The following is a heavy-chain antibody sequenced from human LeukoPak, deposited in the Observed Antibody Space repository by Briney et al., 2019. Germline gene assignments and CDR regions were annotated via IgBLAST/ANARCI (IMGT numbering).Heavy chain of an antibody. CDR1: GGSISSYY. CDR2: IYYSGST. J-gene: IGHJ6*02. V-gene: IGHV4-59*01. Sequence: PSETLSLTCTVSGGSISSYYWSWIRQPPGKGLEWIGYIYYSGSTNYNPSLKSRVTISVDTSKNQFSLKLSSVTAADTAVYYCAGGTGTGKNYYYYGMDVWGQGTTVTVSS. CDR3: AGGTGTGKNYYYYGMDV. D-gene: IGHD1/OR15-1a*01.